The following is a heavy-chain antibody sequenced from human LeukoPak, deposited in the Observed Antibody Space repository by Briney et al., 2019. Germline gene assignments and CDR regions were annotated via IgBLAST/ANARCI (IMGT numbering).Heavy chain of an antibody. D-gene: IGHD3-22*01. V-gene: IGHV3-48*03. CDR1: GFTFSSYE. CDR3: AKDSASVSSGYSYNWFDF. CDR2: IRSSGSTI. Sequence: GGSLRLSCAASGFTFSSYEMNWVRQAPGKGLEWASYIRSSGSTIYYADSVKGRFTISRDNSKNSLYLQINSLRTEDTALYYCAKDSASVSSGYSYNWFDFWGQGTLVTVSS. J-gene: IGHJ5*01.